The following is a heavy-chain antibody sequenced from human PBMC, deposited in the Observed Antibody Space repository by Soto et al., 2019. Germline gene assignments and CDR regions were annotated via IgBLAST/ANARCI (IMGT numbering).Heavy chain of an antibody. CDR1: GGTFSSYA. D-gene: IGHD2-2*01. CDR3: ARSQGSSTSLEIYYYYYYGMDV. CDR2: IIPISGTA. V-gene: IGHV1-69*01. J-gene: IGHJ6*02. Sequence: QVPLVQSGAEVKKPGSSVKVSCKASGGTFSSYAISWVRQAPGQGLEWMGGIIPISGTANYAQKFQGRVTITADASTSTAYMELRSLRSEDTAVYYCARSQGSSTSLEIYYYYYYGMDVWGQGTTVTVSS.